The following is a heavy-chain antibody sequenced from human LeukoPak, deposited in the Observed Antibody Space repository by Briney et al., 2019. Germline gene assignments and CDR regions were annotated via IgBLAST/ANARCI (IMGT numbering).Heavy chain of an antibody. V-gene: IGHV4-34*01. CDR1: GGSFSGYY. Sequence: SETLSLTCAAYGGSFSGYYWSWIRQPPGKGLEWIGEINHSGSTNYNPSLKSRVTISVDTSKNQFSLKLSSVTAADTAVYYCARWRIVVVPAARLTYYYYGMDVWGQGTTVTVSS. CDR3: ARWRIVVVPAARLTYYYYGMDV. D-gene: IGHD2-2*01. CDR2: INHSGST. J-gene: IGHJ6*02.